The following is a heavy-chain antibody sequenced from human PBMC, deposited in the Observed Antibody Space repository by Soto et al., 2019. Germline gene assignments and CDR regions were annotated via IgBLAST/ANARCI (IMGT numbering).Heavy chain of an antibody. CDR3: ARACSGGSCYSSFDY. D-gene: IGHD2-15*01. Sequence: SETLSLTCTCSGGSISNRNYCWGWIRKPPGKGLEWIGSIYYGGTTNYNPSLKSRVTISVDTSKNQFFLKLSSVTAADTAVYYCARACSGGSCYSSFDYWGQGTLVTVSS. V-gene: IGHV4-39*01. J-gene: IGHJ4*02. CDR2: IYYGGTT. CDR1: GGSISNRNYC.